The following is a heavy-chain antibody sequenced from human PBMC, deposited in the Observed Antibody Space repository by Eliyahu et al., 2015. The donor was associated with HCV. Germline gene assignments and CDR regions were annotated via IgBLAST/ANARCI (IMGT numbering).Heavy chain of an antibody. Sequence: VQLVESGGGLVKPGGSLRLSCEGSGFSFTNAWMSWVRQAPGKGLEWVARIKSQXDGGTTYYAAPVKGRFTISRDDSKETLSLQMNGLKAEDTAVYYCTIDRGHWFDPWGQGSLVTVSS. CDR1: GFSFTNAW. CDR3: TIDRGHWFDP. CDR2: IKSQXDGGTT. V-gene: IGHV3-15*01. D-gene: IGHD3-10*01. J-gene: IGHJ5*02.